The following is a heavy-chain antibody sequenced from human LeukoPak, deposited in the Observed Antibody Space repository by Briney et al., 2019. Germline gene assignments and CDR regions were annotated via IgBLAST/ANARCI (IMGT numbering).Heavy chain of an antibody. V-gene: IGHV3-49*04. CDR3: SREGYYFGSPTHRASDH. CDR1: GFNFGDYA. J-gene: IGHJ5*02. Sequence: PGGSLRLSCSCSGFNFGDYALSWVRQAPGKGLEWVGYIKSEAYGATAEYGASVKGRFTISRDDSKSIAYLRMDSLNTEDTAVYYCSREGYYFGSPTHRASDHWGQGTLVAVSS. CDR2: IKSEAYGATA. D-gene: IGHD3-10*01.